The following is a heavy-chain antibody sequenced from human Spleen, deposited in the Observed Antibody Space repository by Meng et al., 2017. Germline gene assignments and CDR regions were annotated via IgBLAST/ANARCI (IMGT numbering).Heavy chain of an antibody. CDR1: GFTFSSYW. CDR2: ISSDGSTT. J-gene: IGHJ4*02. V-gene: IGHV3-74*01. CDR3: AQSWGGGGVDY. Sequence: EVQLVESGGGLVQPGGSLRLSRAASGFTFSSYWMHWVRQAPGKGLVWVSRISSDGSTTTYADAVKGRFTVSRDNAKNTLYLQMNSLRAEDTAVYYCAQSWGGGGVDYWGQGTLVTVSS. D-gene: IGHD2-21*01.